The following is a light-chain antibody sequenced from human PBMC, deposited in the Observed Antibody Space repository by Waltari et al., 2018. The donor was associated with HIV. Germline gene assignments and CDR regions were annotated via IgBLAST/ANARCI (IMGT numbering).Light chain of an antibody. CDR2: DND. J-gene: IGLJ2*01. CDR1: SPNIGNND. Sequence: QSVLTQSPSVSAAPGQRVTISGAGSSPNIGNNDGSWYQQLPGRAPKVLIYDNDKRPSGIPDRFSGSKSVTSATLAITGLHTGDEADYYCATWHTSLRAHVVFGGGTKVTVL. CDR3: ATWHTSLRAHVV. V-gene: IGLV1-51*01.